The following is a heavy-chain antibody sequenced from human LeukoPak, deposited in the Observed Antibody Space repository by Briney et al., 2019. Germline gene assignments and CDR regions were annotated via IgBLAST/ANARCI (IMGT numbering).Heavy chain of an antibody. CDR3: ARDTYNYDGSGYYYLDY. J-gene: IGHJ4*02. Sequence: SETLSLTCTVSGGSVNSGSYYWSWIRQPPGKGLGWIGYIYYSGSTNYNPSLKSRVTISVDTSKNQFSLKLSSVTAADTAVYYCARDTYNYDGSGYYYLDYWGQGTLVTVSS. D-gene: IGHD3-22*01. CDR2: IYYSGST. CDR1: GGSVNSGSYY. V-gene: IGHV4-61*01.